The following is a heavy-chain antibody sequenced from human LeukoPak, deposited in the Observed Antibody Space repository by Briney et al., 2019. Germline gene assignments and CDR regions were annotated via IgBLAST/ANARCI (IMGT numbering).Heavy chain of an antibody. CDR3: ARDRAQYYYGSGVPVY. V-gene: IGHV7-4-1*02. Sequence: ASVKVSCKASGYTFTNYAMNWVRQAPGQGLEWMGWINTNTGNPTYAQGFTGRFVFSLDTSVSTAYLQISSLKAEDTAVYYCARDRAQYYYGSGVPVYWGQGTLVTVSS. J-gene: IGHJ4*02. D-gene: IGHD3-10*01. CDR1: GYTFTNYA. CDR2: INTNTGNP.